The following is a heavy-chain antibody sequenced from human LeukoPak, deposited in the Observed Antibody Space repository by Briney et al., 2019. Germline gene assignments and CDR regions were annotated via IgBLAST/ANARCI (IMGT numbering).Heavy chain of an antibody. CDR1: GGSISSYY. V-gene: IGHV4-59*01. CDR2: IDDSGST. J-gene: IGHJ3*02. Sequence: SDTLSLTCTVSGGSISSYYWSWIRQPPGKGLEWIGYIDDSGSTNYNPSLKSRVTISVDTSKNQFSLKLSSVTAADTAVYYCARERGDFRFVDIWGQGTMVIVSS. CDR3: ARERGDFRFVDI. D-gene: IGHD3-16*01.